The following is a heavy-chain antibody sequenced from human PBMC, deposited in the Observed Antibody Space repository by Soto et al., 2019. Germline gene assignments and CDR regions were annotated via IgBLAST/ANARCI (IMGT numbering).Heavy chain of an antibody. Sequence: HPGGSLRLSCAASGFTFSSYGMHWVRQAPGKGLEWVAVISYDGSNKYYADSVKGRFTISRDNSKNTLYLQMNSLRAEDTAVYYCAKGRRHYCSGGSCPIFWYWGQGTLVTVSS. D-gene: IGHD2-15*01. CDR1: GFTFSSYG. J-gene: IGHJ4*02. V-gene: IGHV3-30*18. CDR3: AKGRRHYCSGGSCPIFWY. CDR2: ISYDGSNK.